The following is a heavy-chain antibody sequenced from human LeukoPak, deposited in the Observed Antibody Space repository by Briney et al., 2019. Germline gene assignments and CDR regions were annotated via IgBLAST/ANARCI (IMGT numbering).Heavy chain of an antibody. CDR3: AKDITIFGVATVPDAFDI. CDR2: ISWNSGSI. V-gene: IGHV3-9*03. Sequence: GGSLRLSCAASGFTFTSYGMSWVRQAPGKGLEWVSGISWNSGSIGYADSVKGRFTISRDNAKNSLYLQMNSLRAEDMALYYCAKDITIFGVATVPDAFDIWGQGTMATVSS. J-gene: IGHJ3*02. CDR1: GFTFTSYG. D-gene: IGHD3-3*01.